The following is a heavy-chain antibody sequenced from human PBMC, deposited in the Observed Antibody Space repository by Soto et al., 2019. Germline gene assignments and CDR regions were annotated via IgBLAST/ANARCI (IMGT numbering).Heavy chain of an antibody. CDR2: TIPMFGTT. V-gene: IGHV1-69*12. J-gene: IGHJ6*02. CDR1: GGTFNSYA. Sequence: QVQLVQSGAEVKKPESSVRVSCKASGGTFNSYAITWVRQAPGQGLEWMGGTIPMFGTTNYAEKFQGRVTITADESTNTAYMELCSLRSEDTAVYYCTRWLFRYHSFGYFLGIVGMEVWGQGTTFFVSS. CDR3: TRWLFRYHSFGYFLGIVGMEV. D-gene: IGHD3-22*01.